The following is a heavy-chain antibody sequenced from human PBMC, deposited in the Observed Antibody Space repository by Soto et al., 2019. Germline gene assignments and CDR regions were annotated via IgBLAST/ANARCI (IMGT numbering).Heavy chain of an antibody. J-gene: IGHJ6*02. CDR1: GFTLSSAN. Sequence: GRSPRLSCAASGFTLSSANMNCFRHGLRKRLEWVSYISSSSTIYYADSVKGRFTISRDNAKNSLYLQMNSLRDEDTAVYYCARDGPSAGTKYCYYYYGMDVWGQGTTVTVS. CDR3: ARDGPSAGTKYCYYYYGMDV. V-gene: IGHV3-48*02. D-gene: IGHD6-13*01. CDR2: ISSSSTI.